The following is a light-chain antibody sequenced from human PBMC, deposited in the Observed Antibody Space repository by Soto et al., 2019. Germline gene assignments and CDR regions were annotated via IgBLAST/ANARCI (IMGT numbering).Light chain of an antibody. CDR1: SSNIGSNS. V-gene: IGLV1-44*01. CDR3: AAWDDSLNGNV. CDR2: MNN. J-gene: IGLJ1*01. Sequence: QSVLTQPPSASGTPGQLVTISCSGSSSNIGSNSVSWYQQLPGTAPKLLIYMNNQRPSGVPDRFSGSMSGTSASLAISGLQSGDEADYYCAAWDDSLNGNVFGTGTKLTVL.